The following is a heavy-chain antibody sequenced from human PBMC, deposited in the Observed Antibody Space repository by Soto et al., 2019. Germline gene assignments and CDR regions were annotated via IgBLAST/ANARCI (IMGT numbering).Heavy chain of an antibody. CDR1: GFTFSSYG. CDR3: AKDVTIHYDFWSGYPEP. V-gene: IGHV3-30*18. J-gene: IGHJ5*02. D-gene: IGHD3-3*01. CDR2: ISYDGSNK. Sequence: QVQLVESGGGVVQPGRSLRLSCAASGFTFSSYGMHWVRQAPGTGLEMVAVISYDGSNKYYADSVKGRFTISRDNSKNTLYLQMNSLRAEDKAVYYCAKDVTIHYDFWSGYPEPWGQGNLVTVSS.